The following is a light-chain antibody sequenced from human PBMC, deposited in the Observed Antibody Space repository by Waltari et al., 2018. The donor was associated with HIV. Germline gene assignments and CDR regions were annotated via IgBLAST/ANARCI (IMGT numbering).Light chain of an antibody. J-gene: IGKJ1*01. CDR3: QQYGSSPQT. V-gene: IGKV3-15*01. Sequence: EIVMTQSPATLSVSPGERATLSCRASQSVTNNLAWYQQRPGQAPRLLSYSTSARATGIPARFSGSGSGTDFTLTISRLEPEDFAVYYCQQYGSSPQTFGQGTKVDIK. CDR1: QSVTNN. CDR2: STS.